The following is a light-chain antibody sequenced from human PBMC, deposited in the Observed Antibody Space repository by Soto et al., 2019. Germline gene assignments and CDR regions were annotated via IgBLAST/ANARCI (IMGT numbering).Light chain of an antibody. J-gene: IGLJ1*01. CDR1: SSVVGRYDY. CDR3: CSFAGSSSYV. Sequence: QSVPTQPRAVSASPGQSVTIPCTGTSSVVGRYDYVSWYKQHPGKAPKLIVYAFTERPSGVPDRFSGSKSGNTASLTISGLQAEDEADYLCCSFAGSSSYVFGTGTKVTVL. CDR2: AFT. V-gene: IGLV2-11*01.